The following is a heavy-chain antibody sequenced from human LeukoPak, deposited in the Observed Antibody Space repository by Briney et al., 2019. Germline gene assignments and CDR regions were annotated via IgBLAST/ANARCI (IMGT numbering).Heavy chain of an antibody. CDR1: ELTFSNYA. Sequence: GGSLRLSCAASELTFSNYAMSWFRQALGKGLEWVSVISGSGGRTYYADSVKGRFTISRDNSKHTLFLQMNSLRVEDTAVYYCAKGAQDYGDSTTDYWGQGTQVTVSS. D-gene: IGHD4-17*01. V-gene: IGHV3-23*01. CDR3: AKGAQDYGDSTTDY. J-gene: IGHJ4*02. CDR2: ISGSGGRT.